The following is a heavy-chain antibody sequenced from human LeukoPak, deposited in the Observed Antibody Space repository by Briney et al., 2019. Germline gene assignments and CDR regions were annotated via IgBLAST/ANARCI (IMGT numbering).Heavy chain of an antibody. CDR2: IIPIFGTA. CDR1: GGTFSSYA. J-gene: IGHJ6*02. V-gene: IGHV1-69*13. D-gene: IGHD3-22*01. Sequence: GASVKVSCKASGGTFSSYAISWVRQAPGQGLEWMGGIIPIFGTANYAQKFQGRVTITADESTSTAYMELSSLRSEDTAVYYCARSYYDSSGYYGMDVWGQGTTVTVSS. CDR3: ARSYYDSSGYYGMDV.